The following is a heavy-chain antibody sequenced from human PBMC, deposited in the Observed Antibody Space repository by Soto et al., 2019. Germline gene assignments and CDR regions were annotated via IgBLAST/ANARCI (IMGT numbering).Heavy chain of an antibody. V-gene: IGHV3-30-3*01. CDR1: GFTFSSYA. CDR3: AREMTTVHHYYYYYYGMDV. D-gene: IGHD4-4*01. CDR2: ISYDGSNK. J-gene: IGHJ6*02. Sequence: PGGSLRLSCAASGFTFSSYAMHWVRQAPGKGLEWVAVISYDGSNKYYADSVKGRFTISRDNSKNTLYLQMNSLRAEDTAVYYCAREMTTVHHYYYYYYGMDVWGQGTTVTVSS.